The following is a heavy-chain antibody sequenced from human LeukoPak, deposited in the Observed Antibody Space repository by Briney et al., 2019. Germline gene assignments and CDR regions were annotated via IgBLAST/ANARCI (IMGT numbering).Heavy chain of an antibody. V-gene: IGHV3-53*04. CDR1: GFTVSSNY. CDR2: IYSGGPT. J-gene: IGHJ6*03. D-gene: IGHD6-13*01. CDR3: ASHGAQQLAPHYYYYMDV. Sequence: GGSLRLSCAASGFTVSSNYMSWVRQAPGKGLEWVSIIYSGGPTYYADSVKGRFTISRHNSKDTLYLQMSSLKTEDTAVYYCASHGAQQLAPHYYYYMDVWGKGTTVTVSS.